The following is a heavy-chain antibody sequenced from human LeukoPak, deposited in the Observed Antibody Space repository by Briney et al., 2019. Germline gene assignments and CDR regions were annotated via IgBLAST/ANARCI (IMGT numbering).Heavy chain of an antibody. J-gene: IGHJ4*02. CDR1: GFTFSSYG. Sequence: PGGSLRPSCAASGFTFSSYGMSWVRQAPGKGLECVSGIIGSGGSTYYADSVKGRFTISRDNSKNTLYLQLNSLRAEDTAVYFCAKAAGSGYYHYFDSWGQGTLVTVSS. D-gene: IGHD3-22*01. CDR3: AKAAGSGYYHYFDS. CDR2: IIGSGGST. V-gene: IGHV3-23*01.